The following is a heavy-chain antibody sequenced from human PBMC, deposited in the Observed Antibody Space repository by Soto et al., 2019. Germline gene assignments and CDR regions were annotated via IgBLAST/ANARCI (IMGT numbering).Heavy chain of an antibody. D-gene: IGHD4-17*01. CDR2: IYPGDSDT. CDR1: GYSFTSYW. CDR3: ARSMTTVTSWASSTGTGAH. Sequence: PGESLKISCKGSGYSFTSYWIGWVRQMPGKGLEWMGIIYPGDSDTRYSPSFQGQVTISADKSISTAYLQWSSLKASDTAMYYCARSMTTVTSWASSTGTGAHWGQGTLVTVSS. V-gene: IGHV5-51*01. J-gene: IGHJ4*02.